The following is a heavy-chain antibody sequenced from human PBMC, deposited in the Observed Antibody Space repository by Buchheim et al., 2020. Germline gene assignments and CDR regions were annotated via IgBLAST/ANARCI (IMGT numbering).Heavy chain of an antibody. D-gene: IGHD2-15*01. J-gene: IGHJ4*02. CDR1: GFTFSDFW. V-gene: IGHV3-7*01. CDR3: ARDGVAEGLYFDY. CDR2: INQRGTEK. Sequence: EVQLVESGGGLVQPGGSLRLSCAASGFTFSDFWMNWVRQAPGKGLEWVASINQRGTEKYYVDSVKGRFTVSRGNGKNSLYLQMNNLRAEDTAVYYCARDGVAEGLYFDYWGQGTL.